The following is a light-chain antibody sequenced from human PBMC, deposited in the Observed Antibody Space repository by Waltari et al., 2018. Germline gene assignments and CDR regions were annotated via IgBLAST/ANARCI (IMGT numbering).Light chain of an antibody. CDR2: AAT. J-gene: IGKJ2*03. CDR1: QDISRY. CDR3: LQYNSYPYS. Sequence: DIQMTQSPYSLSASVGDTVTITCRASQDISRYLNWFQQKPGKAPKLLIYAATTLQSGVPSRFSGSGSGTEFTFTISSLQPEDFAAYYCLQYNSYPYSFGQGTKVEIK. V-gene: IGKV1-17*01.